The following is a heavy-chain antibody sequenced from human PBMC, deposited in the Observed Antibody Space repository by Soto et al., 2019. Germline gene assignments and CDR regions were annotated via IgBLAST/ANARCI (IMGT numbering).Heavy chain of an antibody. CDR2: INGANGDT. Sequence: QVQLVQSGAEVKKPEASVKVSCKASGYTFTAYPVHWVRQAPGQRLEWMGWINGANGDTGYSQKFQGRVTVTRDTSANTVYMERSRLTSEDTAVYYRARKDYYGAGIYYFDHWGQGTLVTVSS. V-gene: IGHV1-3*01. CDR3: ARKDYYGAGIYYFDH. J-gene: IGHJ4*02. CDR1: GYTFTAYP. D-gene: IGHD3-10*01.